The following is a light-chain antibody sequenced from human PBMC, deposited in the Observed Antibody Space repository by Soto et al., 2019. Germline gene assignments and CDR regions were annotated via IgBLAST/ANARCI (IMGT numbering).Light chain of an antibody. Sequence: DLPMTQSPSSLSASVGDRVTITCRASQTISNFLNWYQQKPGKAPKLLIYAASSLQSGVPSRFSGSGSGTDFTLNISSLRPEDFATYYCQQSYSVPLTFGGGTEVEIK. CDR1: QTISNF. CDR2: AAS. CDR3: QQSYSVPLT. J-gene: IGKJ4*01. V-gene: IGKV1-39*01.